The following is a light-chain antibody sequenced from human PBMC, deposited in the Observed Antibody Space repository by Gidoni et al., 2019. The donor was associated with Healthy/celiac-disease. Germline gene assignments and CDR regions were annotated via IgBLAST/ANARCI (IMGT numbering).Light chain of an antibody. J-gene: IGKJ2*01. Sequence: DIVMTQSLDSLAVSLGERATINCKSSQSVLYSSNNKNYLAWYQQKPGQPPKLLMYWASTRESGVPDRFSGSGSGTDFTLTISSLQAEDVAVYYCQQYYSTPETFGQGTKLEIK. CDR3: QQYYSTPET. CDR2: WAS. V-gene: IGKV4-1*01. CDR1: QSVLYSSNNKNY.